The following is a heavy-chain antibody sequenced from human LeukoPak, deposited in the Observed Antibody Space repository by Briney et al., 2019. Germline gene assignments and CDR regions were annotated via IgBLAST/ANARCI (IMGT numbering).Heavy chain of an antibody. Sequence: SETLSLTCTVSGGSISSYYWSWIRQPPGKGLEWIGSIYYSGSTYYNPPLKSRVTISLDRSKDQFSLKLSSVTAADTAVYYCARGLKASSGFDYYYYYYMDVWGKGTTVTVSS. J-gene: IGHJ6*03. CDR2: IYYSGST. V-gene: IGHV4-59*12. D-gene: IGHD6-19*01. CDR3: ARGLKASSGFDYYYYYYMDV. CDR1: GGSISSYY.